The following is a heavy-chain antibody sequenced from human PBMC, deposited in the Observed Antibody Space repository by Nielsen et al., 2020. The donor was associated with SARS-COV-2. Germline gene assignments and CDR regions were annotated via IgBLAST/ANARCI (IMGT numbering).Heavy chain of an antibody. J-gene: IGHJ6*02. CDR3: ARIIAAAGNTTNPKYYYYGMDV. CDR1: GGSFSGYY. D-gene: IGHD6-13*01. Sequence: SETLSLTCAVYGGSFSGYYWSWIRQPPGKGLEWIGEINHSGSTNYNPSLKSRVTISVDTSKNQFSLKPSSVTAADTAVYYCARIIAAAGNTTNPKYYYYGMDVWGQGTTVTVSS. V-gene: IGHV4-34*01. CDR2: INHSGST.